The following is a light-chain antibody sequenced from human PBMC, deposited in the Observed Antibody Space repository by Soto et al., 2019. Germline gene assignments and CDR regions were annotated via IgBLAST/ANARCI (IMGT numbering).Light chain of an antibody. J-gene: IGKJ5*01. CDR3: QQYNSWPPIT. CDR1: QSVSSS. Sequence: EIVVTQSPATLSVSPGERATLSCRASQSVSSSLAWYQQKPGQAPRLLIYGASTRATGVPARFSGSGSGTDFTLSISSLHSEDFAVYYCQQYNSWPPITFGQGTRLEMK. CDR2: GAS. V-gene: IGKV3D-15*01.